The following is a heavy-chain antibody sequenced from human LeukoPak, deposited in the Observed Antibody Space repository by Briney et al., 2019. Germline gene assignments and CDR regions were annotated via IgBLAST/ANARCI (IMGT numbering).Heavy chain of an antibody. V-gene: IGHV3-21*05. CDR2: ISSTSSYI. J-gene: IGHJ4*02. D-gene: IGHD6-19*01. Sequence: GGSLRLSCAASGFTFSSYWMDWVRQAPGKGLEWVSYISSTSSYINYADSVKGRFTISRDNAKNSLFLQMNSLRAEDTAVYYCARVSQWLVPYWGQGTLVTVSS. CDR1: GFTFSSYW. CDR3: ARVSQWLVPY.